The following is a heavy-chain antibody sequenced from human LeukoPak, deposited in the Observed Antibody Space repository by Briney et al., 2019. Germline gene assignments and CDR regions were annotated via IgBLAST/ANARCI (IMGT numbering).Heavy chain of an antibody. D-gene: IGHD3-3*01. CDR1: GFIFSSSA. CDR2: ISNNGGYT. Sequence: GGSLRLSCAASGFIFSSSAMSWVRQAPGKGLEWVSAISNNGGYTYYADSVQGRFTISRDNSKSTLCLQMNSLRAEDTAVYYCAKNHHRSNLFGVVTGNYDYWGQGTLVTVSS. J-gene: IGHJ4*02. V-gene: IGHV3-23*01. CDR3: AKNHHRSNLFGVVTGNYDY.